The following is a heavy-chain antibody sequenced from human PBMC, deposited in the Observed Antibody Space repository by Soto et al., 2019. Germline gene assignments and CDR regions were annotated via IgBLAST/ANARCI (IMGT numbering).Heavy chain of an antibody. Sequence: ASVKVSCKASGYTFSGHYMHWIRQAPGQGPEWLGWINANSGDTDRAPKFQDRLTMTRDTSISTAYMELSRLRSDDTAVYYCTRGGALDGTSPPFNHWGQGTLVTVSS. CDR3: TRGGALDGTSPPFNH. J-gene: IGHJ4*02. D-gene: IGHD6-19*01. CDR2: INANSGDT. V-gene: IGHV1-2*02. CDR1: GYTFSGHY.